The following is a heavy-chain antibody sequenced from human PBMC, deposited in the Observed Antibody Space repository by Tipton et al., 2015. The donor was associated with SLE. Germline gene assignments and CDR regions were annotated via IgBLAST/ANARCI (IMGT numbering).Heavy chain of an antibody. CDR1: GGSISSYY. V-gene: IGHV4-38-2*02. J-gene: IGHJ4*02. Sequence: LRLSCTVSGGSISSYYGGWIRQPPGKGLEWIGSIYHSGSTYYNPSLKSRVTISVDTSKNQFSLKLSSVTAADTAVYYCAREGAAAGHFDYWGQGTLVTVSS. CDR2: IYHSGST. D-gene: IGHD6-13*01. CDR3: AREGAAAGHFDY.